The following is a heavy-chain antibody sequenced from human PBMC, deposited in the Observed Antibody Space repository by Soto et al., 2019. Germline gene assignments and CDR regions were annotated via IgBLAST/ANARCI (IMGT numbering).Heavy chain of an antibody. J-gene: IGHJ6*02. CDR1: GYIFTAYS. D-gene: IGHD2-15*01. V-gene: IGHV1-46*01. Sequence: GASVKVSCKTSGYIFTAYSMHWVRQAPGQGLEWMGVVNPSGGSAHYAQSFEGRVTLTRDTSTSTFYMELSSLRSEDTAVYYCARIQWYCSGGSCPASTATDYGMDVWGQGTTVTVSS. CDR3: ARIQWYCSGGSCPASTATDYGMDV. CDR2: VNPSGGSA.